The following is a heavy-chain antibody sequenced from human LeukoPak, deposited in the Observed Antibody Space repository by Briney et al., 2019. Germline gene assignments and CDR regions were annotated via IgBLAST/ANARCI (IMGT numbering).Heavy chain of an antibody. CDR1: GFTFSSYG. J-gene: IGHJ4*02. V-gene: IGHV3-30*18. CDR3: AKVNGWGSSDDY. Sequence: QTGGSLRLSCEASGFTFSSYGMHWVRQAPGKGLEWLAVISYDGSEKYYVDSVKGRFAISRDNSKNTLYLQMNSLRVDDTAVYYCAKVNGWGSSDDYWGQGTLVTVSS. D-gene: IGHD6-19*01. CDR2: ISYDGSEK.